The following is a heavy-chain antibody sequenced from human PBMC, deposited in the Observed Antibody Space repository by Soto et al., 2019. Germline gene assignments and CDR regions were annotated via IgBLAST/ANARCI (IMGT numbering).Heavy chain of an antibody. CDR3: ALSTGGFGGLCVVPSDY. CDR2: INSGGTVA. Sequence: EVQLFESGGGLVQPGGSLRLSCAASGFTYESYAMSWVRQAPGKGLEWVSGINSGGTVAHYADSVKGRFAISRDNSKNTLSREMNSLRADDTGLYYCALSTGGFGGLCVVPSDYWGQGTLVTVSS. CDR1: GFTYESYA. D-gene: IGHD3-16*01. J-gene: IGHJ4*02. V-gene: IGHV3-23*01.